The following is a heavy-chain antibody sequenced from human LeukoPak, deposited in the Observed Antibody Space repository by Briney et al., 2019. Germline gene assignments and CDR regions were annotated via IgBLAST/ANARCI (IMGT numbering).Heavy chain of an antibody. CDR2: ISAYNGNT. CDR1: GYTFTSYG. CDR3: AIGASCGGDCYFSDY. D-gene: IGHD2-21*02. V-gene: IGHV1-18*01. Sequence: GASVKVSCKASGYTFTSYGISWVRQAPGQGLEWMGWISAYNGNTNYAQKLQGRLTMTTDTSTSTAYMELRSLRSDDTAVYYCAIGASCGGDCYFSDYWGQGTLVTVSS. J-gene: IGHJ4*02.